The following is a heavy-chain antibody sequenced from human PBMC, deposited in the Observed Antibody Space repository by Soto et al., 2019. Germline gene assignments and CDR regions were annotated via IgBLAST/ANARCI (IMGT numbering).Heavy chain of an antibody. D-gene: IGHD1-26*01. CDR3: ARHPVSGSYAYYYGMDV. Sequence: QVQLVQSGAEVKKPGSSVKVSCKASGGTFSSYAISWVRQATGQGLEWMGGIIPIFGTANYAQKFQGRVTITADEATSTAYKELSSLRSEDTAVYYCARHPVSGSYAYYYGMDVWGQGTTVTVSS. J-gene: IGHJ6*02. CDR1: GGTFSSYA. CDR2: IIPIFGTA. V-gene: IGHV1-69*12.